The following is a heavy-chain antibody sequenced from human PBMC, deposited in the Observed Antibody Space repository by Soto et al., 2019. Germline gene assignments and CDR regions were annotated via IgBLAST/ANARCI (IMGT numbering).Heavy chain of an antibody. D-gene: IGHD2-21*01. Sequence: ASVKVSCKTSEYTFTTYAIHWVRQAPEQRLEWMGWINTGNGDTKYSQNFQDRATITRDTSASTAYMELSSLRSEDTAVYYCAGQRVLGSLAYWGQGTLVTVSS. CDR1: EYTFTTYA. CDR2: INTGNGDT. CDR3: AGQRVLGSLAY. J-gene: IGHJ4*02. V-gene: IGHV1-3*04.